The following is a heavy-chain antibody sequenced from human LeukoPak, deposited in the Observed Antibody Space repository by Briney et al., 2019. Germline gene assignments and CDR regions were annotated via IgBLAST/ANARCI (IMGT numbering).Heavy chain of an antibody. J-gene: IGHJ4*02. CDR2: IYHSGST. Sequence: YIYHSGSTYYNPSLKSRVTISVDRSKNQFSLKLSSVTAADTAVYYCASLHIAAAGPYYFDYWGQGTLVTVSS. V-gene: IGHV4-30-2*04. CDR3: ASLHIAAAGPYYFDY. D-gene: IGHD6-13*01.